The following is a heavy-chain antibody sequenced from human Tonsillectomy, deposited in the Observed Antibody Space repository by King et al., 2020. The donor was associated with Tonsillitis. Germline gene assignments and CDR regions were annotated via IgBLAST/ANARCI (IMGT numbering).Heavy chain of an antibody. CDR2: IIGSSYT. J-gene: IGHJ3*02. V-gene: IGHV3-11*05. D-gene: IGHD1-26*01. CDR3: AGGRGNYVLCAFDI. CDR1: GFTFTDYY. Sequence: VQLVESGGGLIKPGGSLRLSCAASGFTFTDYYMIWIRQAPGKGLEWVSYIIGSSYTNYADSVKGRFTISRDNAKNSLFLHMNNLKAEDTAVYYCAGGRGNYVLCAFDIWGPGTLVAVSS.